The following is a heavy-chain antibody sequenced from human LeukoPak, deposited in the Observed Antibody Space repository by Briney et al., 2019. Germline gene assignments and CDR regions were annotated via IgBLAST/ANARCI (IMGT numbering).Heavy chain of an antibody. V-gene: IGHV4-39*01. CDR1: GGSISSSSYY. J-gene: IGHJ6*03. Sequence: PSETLSLTCTVSGGSISSSSYYWGWIRQPPGKGLEWVGSIYYSGSTYYNPSLKGRVTISVDTSENQFSLKLSSVPAADTAVYYCARHVLLWFGELFPLYMYVWGKGTTVTVSS. CDR2: IYYSGST. D-gene: IGHD3-10*01. CDR3: ARHVLLWFGELFPLYMYV.